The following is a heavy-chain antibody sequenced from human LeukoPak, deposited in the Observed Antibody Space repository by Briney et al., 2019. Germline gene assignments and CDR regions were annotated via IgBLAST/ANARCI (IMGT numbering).Heavy chain of an antibody. J-gene: IGHJ4*02. D-gene: IGHD5-24*01. Sequence: GASVKVSCKASGYTFTDYYIHWVRQAPGPGLEWMGRINPNSGGTNYAQKFQGRVTMTRDTSISTAYMELSRLRSDDTAVYYCARERGWLQFNYWGQGTLVTVSS. V-gene: IGHV1-2*06. CDR2: INPNSGGT. CDR3: ARERGWLQFNY. CDR1: GYTFTDYY.